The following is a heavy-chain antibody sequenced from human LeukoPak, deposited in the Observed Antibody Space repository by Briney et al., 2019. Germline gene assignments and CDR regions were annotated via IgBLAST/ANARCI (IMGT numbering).Heavy chain of an antibody. V-gene: IGHV3-23*01. D-gene: IGHD5-24*01. CDR2: ISGSGGST. CDR1: GFTFSSDA. Sequence: QPGGSLRLSCAASGFTFSSDAMSWVRQAPGKGVEWVSAISGSGGSTYYADSVKGRFTISRDNSKNTLYLQMNSLRAEDTAVYYCAKERRDGYNFAFDYWGQGTLVTVSS. CDR3: AKERRDGYNFAFDY. J-gene: IGHJ4*02.